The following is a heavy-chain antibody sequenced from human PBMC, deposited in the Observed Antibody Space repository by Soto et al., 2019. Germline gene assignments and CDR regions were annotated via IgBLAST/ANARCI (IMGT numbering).Heavy chain of an antibody. Sequence: LRLSCAASGFTFSSYAMSWVRQAPGKGLEWVSAISGSGGSTYYADSVKGRFTISRDNSKNTLYLQMNSLRAEDTAVYYCAKDPTYCSSTSCYRWFDPWGQGTLVTVSS. CDR2: ISGSGGST. CDR1: GFTFSSYA. V-gene: IGHV3-23*01. J-gene: IGHJ5*02. CDR3: AKDPTYCSSTSCYRWFDP. D-gene: IGHD2-2*01.